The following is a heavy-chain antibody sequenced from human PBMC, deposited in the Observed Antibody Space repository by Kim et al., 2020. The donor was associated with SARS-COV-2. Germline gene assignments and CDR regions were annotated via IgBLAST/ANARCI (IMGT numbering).Heavy chain of an antibody. Sequence: GGSLRLSCEASGFSFSTYWMTWVRHAPGKGPEWVGQIKPDGSEKYCVDSVRGRFTISKDEAKNTLYLQLKSLRVEDTAVYYCTRDCALRRFNHWGQGSLV. V-gene: IGHV3-7*03. J-gene: IGHJ5*02. CDR2: IKPDGSEK. CDR1: GFSFSTYW. CDR3: TRDCALRRFNH.